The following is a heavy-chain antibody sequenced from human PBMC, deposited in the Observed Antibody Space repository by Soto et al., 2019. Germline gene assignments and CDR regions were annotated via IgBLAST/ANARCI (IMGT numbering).Heavy chain of an antibody. CDR3: GRKSYIGIFGLDV. CDR2: ISISKGKT. V-gene: IGHV1-18*01. J-gene: IGHJ6*02. Sequence: QVQLVQSGAEVKRPGASVKVSCKASGYTFLNYDVAWVRRAPGQGLEWLGWISISKGKTYYEQRLQGRVTMTTDTATTTAYMEVTSLRSDDTAVYFCGRKSYIGIFGLDVWGPGTTVTFSS. CDR1: GYTFLNYD. D-gene: IGHD1-26*01.